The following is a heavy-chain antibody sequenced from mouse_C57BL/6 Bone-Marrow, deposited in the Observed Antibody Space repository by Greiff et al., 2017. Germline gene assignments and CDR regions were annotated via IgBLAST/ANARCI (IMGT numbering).Heavy chain of an antibody. J-gene: IGHJ3*01. V-gene: IGHV1-69*01. CDR2: IDPSASYT. D-gene: IGHD3-3*01. CDR3: ARGTLFWFAY. Sequence: QVQLQQPGAELVMPGASVKLSCKASGYTFTSYWMHWVKQRPGQGLEWIGEIDPSASYTNSNQKFKGKSTLTVDKSSSPAYMQLSSLTSEDSAVYYCARGTLFWFAYWGQGTLVTVSA. CDR1: GYTFTSYW.